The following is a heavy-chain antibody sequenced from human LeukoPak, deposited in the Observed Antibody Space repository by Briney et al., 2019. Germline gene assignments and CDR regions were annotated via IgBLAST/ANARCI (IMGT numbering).Heavy chain of an antibody. V-gene: IGHV3-23*01. Sequence: PGGSLRLSWAASGFTFSNYAINWVRQAPGKGLEWVSAISGSGASTYYADSVKGRFTISRDNSKNTLYLQVNSLGAEDTAVYYCAKKVRAYYSFDYWGQGTLVTVSS. CDR1: GFTFSNYA. D-gene: IGHD3-22*01. J-gene: IGHJ4*02. CDR2: ISGSGAST. CDR3: AKKVRAYYSFDY.